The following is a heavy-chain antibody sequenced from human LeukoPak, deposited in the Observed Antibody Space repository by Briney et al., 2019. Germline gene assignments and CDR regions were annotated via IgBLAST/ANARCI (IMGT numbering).Heavy chain of an antibody. CDR2: ISSSSSYI. CDR1: GFTFSSYS. J-gene: IGHJ4*02. D-gene: IGHD5-12*01. CDR3: ARDVSTHDSGYADY. V-gene: IGHV3-21*01. Sequence: KPGGSLRLSCAASGFTFSSYSMNWVRQAPGKGLEWVSSISSSSSYIYYADSVKGRFTISRDNAKNSLYLQMNSLRAEDTAVYYCARDVSTHDSGYADYWGQGTLVTVSS.